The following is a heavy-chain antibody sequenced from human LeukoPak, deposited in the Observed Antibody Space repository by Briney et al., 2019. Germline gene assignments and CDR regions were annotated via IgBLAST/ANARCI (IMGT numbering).Heavy chain of an antibody. D-gene: IGHD5-18*01. Sequence: GGSLRLSCAASGFTFSSYSMNWVRQAPGKGLGWGSSISSNNDYIYYADSVKGRFTISRDNANNSLYMQMNSLTSEDTAVYYCARDKLGSYGGYWGQGTLVTVSS. CDR3: ARDKLGSYGGY. J-gene: IGHJ4*02. CDR2: ISSNNDYI. CDR1: GFTFSSYS. V-gene: IGHV3-21*06.